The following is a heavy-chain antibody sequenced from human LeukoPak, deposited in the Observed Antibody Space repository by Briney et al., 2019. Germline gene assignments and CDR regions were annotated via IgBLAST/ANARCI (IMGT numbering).Heavy chain of an antibody. Sequence: PGGSLKLSCAASGFTFDDYGMSWVRQAPGKGLEWVSGINWNGGRTGYADSVKGRFTISRDNAKKSLYVQMNSLRAEDTALYCCAREYYGSGSYYNVGYWGQGTLVTVSS. V-gene: IGHV3-20*04. D-gene: IGHD3-10*01. CDR3: AREYYGSGSYYNVGY. J-gene: IGHJ4*02. CDR1: GFTFDDYG. CDR2: INWNGGRT.